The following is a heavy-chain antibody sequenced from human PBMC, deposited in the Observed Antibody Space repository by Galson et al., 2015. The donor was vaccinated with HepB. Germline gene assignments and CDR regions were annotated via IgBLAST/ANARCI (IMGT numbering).Heavy chain of an antibody. CDR2: ISYDGSNK. CDR3: ARDRGGWLLRDAFDI. V-gene: IGHV3-30-3*01. J-gene: IGHJ3*02. D-gene: IGHD3-22*01. Sequence: SLRLSCAASGFTFSSYAMHWVRQAPGKGLEWVAVISYDGSNKYYADSVKGRFTISRDNAKNSLYLQMNSLRAEDTAVYYCARDRGGWLLRDAFDIWGQGTMVTVSS. CDR1: GFTFSSYA.